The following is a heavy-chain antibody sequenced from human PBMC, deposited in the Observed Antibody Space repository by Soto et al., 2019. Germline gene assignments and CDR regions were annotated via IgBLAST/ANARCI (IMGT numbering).Heavy chain of an antibody. CDR2: IYYSGST. CDR3: ARHDVTMVRGVIRYYYYYMDV. Sequence: SETLSLTCTVSGGSVSSYYWSWIRQPPGKGLEWIGYIYYSGSTNYNPSLKSRVTISVDTSKNQFSLKLSSVTAADTAVYYCARHDVTMVRGVIRYYYYYMDVWGKGTTVTVSS. CDR1: GGSVSSYY. V-gene: IGHV4-59*08. D-gene: IGHD3-10*01. J-gene: IGHJ6*03.